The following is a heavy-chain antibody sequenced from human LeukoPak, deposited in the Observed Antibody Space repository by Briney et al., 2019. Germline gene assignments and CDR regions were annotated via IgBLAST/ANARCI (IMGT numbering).Heavy chain of an antibody. CDR3: ARGAPLDYGDYYYNYMDV. Sequence: LSGGSLRLACAASGLTFSNYWIHWVRQAPGKGLVWVSRIHSDGSSTSYADSVKGRFTMSRDNAENTLFLQMNSLRAEDTAVYYCARGAPLDYGDYYYNYMDVWGKGTTVTVSS. D-gene: IGHD4-17*01. CDR1: GLTFSNYW. J-gene: IGHJ6*03. CDR2: IHSDGSST. V-gene: IGHV3-74*01.